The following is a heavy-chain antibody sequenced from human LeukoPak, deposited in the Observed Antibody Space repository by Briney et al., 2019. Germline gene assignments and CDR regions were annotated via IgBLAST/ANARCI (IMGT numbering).Heavy chain of an antibody. CDR1: GYSFTNYW. J-gene: IGHJ4*02. V-gene: IGHV5-51*01. CDR2: IYPGYSDT. CDR3: ARRGEYSNGLDYYFAY. Sequence: GESLKISCRGSGYSFTNYWIGWVRQIPGKGLEWMGIIYPGYSDTRYSPSFQGQVTISAGKSISTAYLQWSRLKASDTAMYYCARRGEYSNGLDYYFAYWGQGTLVTVSS. D-gene: IGHD4-11*01.